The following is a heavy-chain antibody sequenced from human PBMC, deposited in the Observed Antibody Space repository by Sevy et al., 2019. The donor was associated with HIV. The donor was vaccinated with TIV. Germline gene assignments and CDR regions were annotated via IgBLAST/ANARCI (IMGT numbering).Heavy chain of an antibody. D-gene: IGHD4-17*01. CDR3: VKDLGYGNYGGNYYYYMDV. J-gene: IGHJ6*03. V-gene: IGHV3-64D*06. CDR1: GFTFSSYA. CDR2: INSNGGST. Sequence: GSLRLSCSASGFTFSSYAMHWVRQAPGKGLEHVSAINSNGGSTYYADSVKGRFTISRDNSKNTLYLQMSSLRAEDMAVYYCVKDLGYGNYGGNYYYYMDVWGKGTTVTVSS.